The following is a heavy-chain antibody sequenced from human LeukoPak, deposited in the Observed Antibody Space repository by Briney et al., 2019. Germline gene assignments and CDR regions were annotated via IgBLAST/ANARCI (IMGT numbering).Heavy chain of an antibody. CDR1: GYTFTSYG. J-gene: IGHJ5*02. CDR3: ARVVIFGTSSFDP. D-gene: IGHD3/OR15-3a*01. V-gene: IGHV1-18*01. CDR2: ISAYNGNT. Sequence: ASVKVSCKASGYTFTSYGISLVRQAPGQGPEWMGWISAYNGNTNYAQKLQGRVTMTTNTTTSTAYKELRSLRSDDTAVYYWARVVIFGTSSFDPWGQGTLVTVSS.